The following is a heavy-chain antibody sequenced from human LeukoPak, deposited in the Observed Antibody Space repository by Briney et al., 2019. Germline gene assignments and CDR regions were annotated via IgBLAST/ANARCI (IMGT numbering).Heavy chain of an antibody. D-gene: IGHD3-22*01. CDR1: GYSFTSYW. Sequence: GESLKISCKGSGYSFTSYWIGWVRQMPGKGLEWMGIIYPGDSDTRYSPSFQGQATISADKSISTAYLQWSSLKASDTAMYYCARPLYYYDSSGYYFYFDYWGQGTLVTVSS. J-gene: IGHJ4*02. CDR3: ARPLYYYDSSGYYFYFDY. V-gene: IGHV5-51*01. CDR2: IYPGDSDT.